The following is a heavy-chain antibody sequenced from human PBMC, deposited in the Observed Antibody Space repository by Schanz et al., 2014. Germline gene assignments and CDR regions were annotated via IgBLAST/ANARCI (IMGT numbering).Heavy chain of an antibody. Sequence: EVQLVESGGGLIHPGGSLRLSCAVSGFTVSTNYMTWVRQAPGKGLECVSVLYTGGSTFYAESVKGRFTISRDTSKNTLYLQMNSLRDEDADLFYCAKDGSWMAGYFDYWGQGTLVTVSS. J-gene: IGHJ4*02. CDR1: GFTVSTNY. D-gene: IGHD6-13*01. CDR2: LYTGGST. CDR3: AKDGSWMAGYFDY. V-gene: IGHV3-66*02.